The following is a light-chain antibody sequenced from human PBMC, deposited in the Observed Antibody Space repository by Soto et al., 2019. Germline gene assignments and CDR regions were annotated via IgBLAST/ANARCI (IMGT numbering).Light chain of an antibody. CDR2: DIA. Sequence: QSALTQPASVSGSPGQSITISCTGTSSDIGAYIFVSWYQQHPGKAPKLIIYDIANRPSGVSYRFSGSKSANTASLTISGLQADDEADYYCVSFTTNKSDVFGTGTKLTVL. J-gene: IGLJ1*01. CDR3: VSFTTNKSDV. CDR1: SSDIGAYIF. V-gene: IGLV2-14*03.